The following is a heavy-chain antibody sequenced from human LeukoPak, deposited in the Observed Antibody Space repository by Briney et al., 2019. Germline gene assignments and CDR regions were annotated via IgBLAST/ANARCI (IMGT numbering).Heavy chain of an antibody. CDR1: GGSISSYY. V-gene: IGHV4-59*01. J-gene: IGHJ4*02. CDR3: ARTDNSGWYSFDY. CDR2: IYYSGTT. Sequence: SETLSLTCTVSGGSISSYYWSWIRQPPGKGLEWIGYIYYSGTTNYNPSLESRVTISVDTSKSHFSLKLSSVTAADTAVYYCARTDNSGWYSFDYWGQGTLVTVSS. D-gene: IGHD6-19*01.